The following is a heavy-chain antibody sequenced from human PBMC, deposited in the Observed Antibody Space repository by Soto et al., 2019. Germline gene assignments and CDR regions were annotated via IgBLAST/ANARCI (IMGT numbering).Heavy chain of an antibody. D-gene: IGHD3-22*01. CDR2: IYSGGST. CDR1: GFTVSSNY. CDR3: AREAWEYYYDSSGYDAFDI. J-gene: IGHJ3*02. V-gene: IGHV3-53*02. Sequence: EVQLVETGGGLIQPGGSLRLSCAASGFTVSSNYMSWVRQAPGKGLEWVSVIYSGGSTYYADSVKGRFTISRDNSKNTLYLQMNSVRAEDTAVYYCAREAWEYYYDSSGYDAFDIWGQGTMVTVSS.